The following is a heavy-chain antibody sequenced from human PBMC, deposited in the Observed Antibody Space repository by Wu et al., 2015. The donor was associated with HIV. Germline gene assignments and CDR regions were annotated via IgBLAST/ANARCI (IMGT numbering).Heavy chain of an antibody. Sequence: QVQLVQSGSEVKKPGASVKVSCKTTGHTSTGYYMHWVRQAPGQGLEWMGWINPNSGGTNYAQKFQGRVTMTRDTSISTAYMELSRLRSDDTAVYYCASAYGDYPGYFQHWGQGTLVTVSS. CDR2: INPNSGGT. D-gene: IGHD4-17*01. CDR3: ASAYGDYPGYFQH. V-gene: IGHV1-2*02. J-gene: IGHJ1*01. CDR1: GHTSTGYY.